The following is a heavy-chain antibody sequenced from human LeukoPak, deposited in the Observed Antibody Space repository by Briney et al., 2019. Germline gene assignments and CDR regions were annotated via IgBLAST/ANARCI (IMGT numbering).Heavy chain of an antibody. Sequence: ASVKLSCKASGYTFTSYDINWVRQATGQGLEWMGWMNPNSGNTGYAQKFQGRVTMTRNTSISTAYMELSSLRSEDTAVYYCARERAIAPRPWGLGYWGQGTLVTVSS. CDR1: GYTFTSYD. D-gene: IGHD6-6*01. V-gene: IGHV1-8*01. CDR3: ARERAIAPRPWGLGY. J-gene: IGHJ4*02. CDR2: MNPNSGNT.